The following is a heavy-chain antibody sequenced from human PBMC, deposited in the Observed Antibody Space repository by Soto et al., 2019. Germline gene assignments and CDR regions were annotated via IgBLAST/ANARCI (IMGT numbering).Heavy chain of an antibody. Sequence: PREALDLSRAGSGFTLSEHYIDWLRQAPGKGLEWVGRFRDKAQGYGAAYAASVKGRFTTSIDESKNSAYLQMNSLKTEDTAVYYCVRATDFSGSSGYPRCFDYWGQGT. V-gene: IGHV3-72*01. J-gene: IGHJ4*02. CDR2: FRDKAQGYGA. D-gene: IGHD3-22*01. CDR1: GFTLSEHY. CDR3: VRATDFSGSSGYPRCFDY.